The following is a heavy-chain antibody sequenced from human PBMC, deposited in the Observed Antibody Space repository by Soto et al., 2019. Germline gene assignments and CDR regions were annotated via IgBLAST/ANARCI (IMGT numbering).Heavy chain of an antibody. CDR1: GGSISSYY. CDR3: ARGYYDFWSGYHNDY. Sequence: SETLSLTCTVSGGSISSYYWSWIRQPPGKGLEWIGYIYCSGSTNYNPSLKSRVTISVDTSKNLFSLKLSSVTAADTAVYYCARGYYDFWSGYHNDYWGQGTLVTVSS. V-gene: IGHV4-59*08. J-gene: IGHJ4*02. D-gene: IGHD3-3*01. CDR2: IYCSGST.